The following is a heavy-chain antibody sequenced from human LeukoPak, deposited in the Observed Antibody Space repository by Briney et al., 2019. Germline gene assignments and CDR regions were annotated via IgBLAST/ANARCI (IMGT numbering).Heavy chain of an antibody. CDR1: GYTFIGYY. D-gene: IGHD1-26*01. CDR3: ARRVSLGGSYVDY. J-gene: IGHJ4*02. CDR2: INPNSGGT. V-gene: IGHV1-2*02. Sequence: ASVKVSCKASGYTFIGYYMHWVRQAPGQGLEWMGWINPNSGGTNYAQKFQGRVTMTRDTSISTAYMELSRLRSDDTAVYYCARRVSLGGSYVDYWGQGTLVTVSS.